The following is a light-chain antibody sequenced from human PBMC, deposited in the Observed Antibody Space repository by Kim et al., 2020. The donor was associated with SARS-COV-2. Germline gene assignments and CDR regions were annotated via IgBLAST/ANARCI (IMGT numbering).Light chain of an antibody. CDR1: QTITSNY. V-gene: IGKV3-20*01. CDR2: GAS. CDR3: QQYGSSPMYT. Sequence: SPGEGATTSCRASQTITSNYLAWYQQKPGQAPRLVIYGASRRATGIPDRFSGSGSGTDFTLTISRLEPEDFAVYYCQQYGSSPMYTFGQGTKLEI. J-gene: IGKJ2*01.